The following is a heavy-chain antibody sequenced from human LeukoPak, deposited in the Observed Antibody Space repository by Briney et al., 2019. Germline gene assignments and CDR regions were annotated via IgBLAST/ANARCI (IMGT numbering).Heavy chain of an antibody. D-gene: IGHD1-26*01. J-gene: IGHJ5*02. CDR1: GGTFSRYA. CDR2: IIPILGIA. CDR3: ARAARRELNFDP. Sequence: SVKVSCKASGGTFSRYAISWVRQAPGQGLEWMGRIIPILGIANYAQKFQGRVMITADKSTSTAYMELSSLRSEDTAVYYCARAARRELNFDPCGQGTLVTVSS. V-gene: IGHV1-69*04.